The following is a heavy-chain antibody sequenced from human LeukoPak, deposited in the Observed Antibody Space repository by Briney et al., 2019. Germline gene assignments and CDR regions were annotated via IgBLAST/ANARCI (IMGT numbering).Heavy chain of an antibody. V-gene: IGHV3-30-3*01. Sequence: GRSLRHSCAASGFTFSSYAMHWVRQAPGKGLEWVAVISYDGSNKYYADSVKGRFTISRDNSKNTLYLQMNSLRAEDTAVYYCARELDYGDYVRAFDYWGQGTLVTVSS. CDR3: ARELDYGDYVRAFDY. CDR1: GFTFSSYA. D-gene: IGHD4-17*01. CDR2: ISYDGSNK. J-gene: IGHJ4*02.